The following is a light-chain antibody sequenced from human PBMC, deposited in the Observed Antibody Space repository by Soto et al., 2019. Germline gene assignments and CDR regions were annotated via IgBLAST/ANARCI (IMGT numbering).Light chain of an antibody. CDR1: SGHSSYA. CDR3: QTWVTGIQV. Sequence: QPVLTQSPSASASLGASVKLTCTLSSGHSSYAIACHQQQPAKGPRYLMKLNSDGSHSKGDGIPDRFSGSSSGAERYLTISSLQSEDESDYYCQTWVTGIQVFGGGTKLTVL. J-gene: IGLJ2*01. V-gene: IGLV4-69*01. CDR2: LNSDGSH.